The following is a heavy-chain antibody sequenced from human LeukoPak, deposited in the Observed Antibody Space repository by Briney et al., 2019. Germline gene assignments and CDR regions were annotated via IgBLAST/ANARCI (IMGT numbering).Heavy chain of an antibody. D-gene: IGHD3-9*01. V-gene: IGHV4-59*01. CDR1: GGSISSYY. CDR3: ARVQRYFDWLNAFDI. CDR2: IYYSGST. Sequence: MPSETLSLTCTVSGGSISSYYWSWIRQPPGKGLEWIGYIYYSGSTNYNPSLKSRVTISVDTSKNQFSLKLSSVTAADTAVYYCARVQRYFDWLNAFDIWGQGTMVTVSS. J-gene: IGHJ3*02.